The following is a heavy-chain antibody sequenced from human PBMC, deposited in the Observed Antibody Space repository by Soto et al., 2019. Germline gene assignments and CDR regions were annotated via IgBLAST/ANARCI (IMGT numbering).Heavy chain of an antibody. CDR2: TGSGTGPG. Sequence: AVKVSCKASGCSLSTNPISWVRQAPGQGLEWMGGTGSGTGPGNHAQKFQGRLTVTADKSTSTVYMELTNLSSEDTAVYYCARRHSGGFFRFFDSWGQGTLVTVSS. J-gene: IGHJ4*02. CDR3: ARRHSGGFFRFFDS. D-gene: IGHD2-15*01. V-gene: IGHV1-69*06. CDR1: GCSLSTNP.